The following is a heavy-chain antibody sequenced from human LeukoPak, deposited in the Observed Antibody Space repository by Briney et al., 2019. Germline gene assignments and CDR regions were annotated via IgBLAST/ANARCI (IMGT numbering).Heavy chain of an antibody. CDR1: GYTFTSYD. Sequence: ASVKVSCKASGYTFTSYDINWVRQATGQGLEWMGWMNPNSGNTGYAQKFQGRVTMTRNTSISTAYMELSSLRSEDTAVYYCARDLSHSSGYYYWGQGTLVTVSS. CDR3: ARDLSHSSGYYY. V-gene: IGHV1-8*01. J-gene: IGHJ4*02. D-gene: IGHD3-22*01. CDR2: MNPNSGNT.